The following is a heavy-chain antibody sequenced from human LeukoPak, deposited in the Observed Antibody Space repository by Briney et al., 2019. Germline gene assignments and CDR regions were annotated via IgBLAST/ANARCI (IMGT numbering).Heavy chain of an antibody. J-gene: IGHJ3*01. CDR3: SAGEGYYDSSDYYSAWAFNV. CDR1: RFTFNTYW. Sequence: GGSLRLSCAASRFTFNTYWMSWVRQAPGKGLEWVSGITWNSGTVAYADSVKGRFTISRDNAKNSLYLQMNSLRAEDTAVYYCSAGEGYYDSSDYYSAWAFNVWGQGTMVTVSS. V-gene: IGHV3-9*01. CDR2: ITWNSGTV. D-gene: IGHD3-22*01.